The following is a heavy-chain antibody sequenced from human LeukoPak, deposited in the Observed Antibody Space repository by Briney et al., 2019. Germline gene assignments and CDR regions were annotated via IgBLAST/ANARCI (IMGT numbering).Heavy chain of an antibody. Sequence: GGSLRLSCAASGFTFDDYAMHWVRQAPGKGLEWVSGISSSSSYIYYADSVKGRFTISRDNAKNSLYLQMNSLRAEDTAVYYCASQGWFGELVIDPWGQGTLVTVSS. CDR1: GFTFDDYA. CDR3: ASQGWFGELVIDP. V-gene: IGHV3-21*01. D-gene: IGHD3-10*01. J-gene: IGHJ5*02. CDR2: ISSSSSYI.